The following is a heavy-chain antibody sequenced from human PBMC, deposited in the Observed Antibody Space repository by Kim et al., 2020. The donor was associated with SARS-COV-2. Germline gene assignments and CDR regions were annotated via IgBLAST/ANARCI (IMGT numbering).Heavy chain of an antibody. J-gene: IGHJ6*02. CDR3: ASIVGATYYYYYGMDV. D-gene: IGHD1-26*01. V-gene: IGHV4-39*01. Sequence: PSLKGRVTISEDTSKSQFSLKLGSVTAADTAVYYCASIVGATYYYYYGMDVWGQGTTVTVSS.